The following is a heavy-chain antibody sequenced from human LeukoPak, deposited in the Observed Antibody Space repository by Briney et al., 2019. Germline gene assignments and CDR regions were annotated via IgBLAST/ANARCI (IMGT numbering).Heavy chain of an antibody. Sequence: GASVKVSCKASGCTFTSYYMHWVRQAPGQGLEWLGIINPSGGSTSYAQKFQGRVTMTRGTSTSTVYMELSSLRSEDTAVYYSASTSSGYLFGAFDIWGQGTMVTVSS. CDR3: ASTSSGYLFGAFDI. CDR2: INPSGGST. D-gene: IGHD3-22*01. J-gene: IGHJ3*02. CDR1: GCTFTSYY. V-gene: IGHV1-46*01.